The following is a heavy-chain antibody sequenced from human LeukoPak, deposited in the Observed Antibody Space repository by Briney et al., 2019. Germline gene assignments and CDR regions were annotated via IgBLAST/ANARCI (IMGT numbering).Heavy chain of an antibody. V-gene: IGHV4-39*07. D-gene: IGHD3-3*01. J-gene: IGHJ6*03. CDR1: GSSISSSSYY. CDR3: ARGIHDFWSGYYYYYYYYMDV. CDR2: IYYSGST. Sequence: SETLSLTCTVSGSSISSSSYYWGWIRQPPGKGLEWIGSIYYSGSTYYNPSLKSRVTISVDTSKNQFSLKLSSVTAADTAVYYCARGIHDFWSGYYYYYYYYMDVWGKGTTVTVSS.